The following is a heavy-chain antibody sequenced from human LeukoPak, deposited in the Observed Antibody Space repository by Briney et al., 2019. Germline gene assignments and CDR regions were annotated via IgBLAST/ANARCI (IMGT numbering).Heavy chain of an antibody. D-gene: IGHD3-9*01. CDR2: IRPEGTPT. Sequence: GGSLSLSCAASGFTFSTYWMHWVRQAPGKGLVWVARIRPEGTPTAYADSVKGRFTISRDNAKNTLVLQMNSLSAEDTAVYYCARDLDWILFDYWRRGMLATVSS. J-gene: IGHJ4*02. CDR3: ARDLDWILFDY. V-gene: IGHV3-74*03. CDR1: GFTFSTYW.